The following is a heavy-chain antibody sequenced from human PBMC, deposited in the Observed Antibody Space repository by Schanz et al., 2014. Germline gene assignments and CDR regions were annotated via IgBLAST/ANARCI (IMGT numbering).Heavy chain of an antibody. CDR3: ARGGEVTFDY. V-gene: IGHV4-59*12. J-gene: IGHJ4*02. CDR2: IHYSGST. CDR1: SASISGYY. D-gene: IGHD4-4*01. Sequence: QVQLQESGPGLVKPSETLSLTCTVSSASISGYYWSWIRQPPGKGLEWIGYIHYSGSTNYNPSLKSRVTISVDTSKTQFSLKLSSVTAADTAVYYCARGGEVTFDYWGQGTLVTVSS.